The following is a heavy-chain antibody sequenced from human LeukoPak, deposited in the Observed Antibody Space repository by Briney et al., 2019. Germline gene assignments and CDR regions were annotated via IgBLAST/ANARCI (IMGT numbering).Heavy chain of an antibody. CDR3: ARALAIAAAGTGCGY. CDR1: GGTFSSYA. D-gene: IGHD6-13*01. CDR2: IIPIFGTA. J-gene: IGHJ4*02. Sequence: GASVKVSCKASGGTFSSYAISWVRQAPGQGLEWMGGIIPIFGTANYAQKFQGRVTITADESTSTAYMELSSLRSEDTAVYYCARALAIAAAGTGCGYWGQGTLVTVSS. V-gene: IGHV1-69*13.